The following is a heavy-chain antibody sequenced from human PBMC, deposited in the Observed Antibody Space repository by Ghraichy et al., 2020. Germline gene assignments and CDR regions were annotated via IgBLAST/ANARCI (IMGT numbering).Heavy chain of an antibody. CDR2: IYHSGST. J-gene: IGHJ4*02. CDR1: GGSISSGGYS. D-gene: IGHD3-22*01. Sequence: SETLSLTCAVSGGSISSGGYSWSWTRQPPGKGLEWIGYIYHSGSTYYNPSLKSRVTISVDRSKNQFSLKLSSVTAADTAVYYCARGRDSSGYYAIDYWGQGTLVTVSS. CDR3: ARGRDSSGYYAIDY. V-gene: IGHV4-30-2*01.